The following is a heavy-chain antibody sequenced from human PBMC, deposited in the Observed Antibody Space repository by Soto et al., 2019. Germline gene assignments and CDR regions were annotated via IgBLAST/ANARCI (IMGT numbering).Heavy chain of an antibody. Sequence: SETLSLTCAVYGGSFSGYYWSWIRQPPGKGLEWIGEINHSGSTNYNPFLKSRVTISVDTSKNQFSLKLSSVTAADTAVYYCARGFVVVPAAINYYYYMDVWGKGTTVTVSS. CDR3: ARGFVVVPAAINYYYYMDV. J-gene: IGHJ6*03. CDR2: INHSGST. V-gene: IGHV4-34*01. D-gene: IGHD2-2*02. CDR1: GGSFSGYY.